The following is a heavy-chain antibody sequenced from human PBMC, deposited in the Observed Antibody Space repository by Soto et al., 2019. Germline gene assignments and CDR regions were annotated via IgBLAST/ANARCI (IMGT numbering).Heavy chain of an antibody. J-gene: IGHJ4*02. Sequence: GGSLRLSCAASGVTFSSYSMNWVRQAPGKGLEWVSYISSSSSAIYYADSVKGRFTISRDNAKNSLYLQMNSLRAEDTAVYYCARIRITIFGVVTAFDYWGQGTLVTVSS. CDR2: ISSSSSAI. CDR1: GVTFSSYS. D-gene: IGHD3-3*01. CDR3: ARIRITIFGVVTAFDY. V-gene: IGHV3-48*01.